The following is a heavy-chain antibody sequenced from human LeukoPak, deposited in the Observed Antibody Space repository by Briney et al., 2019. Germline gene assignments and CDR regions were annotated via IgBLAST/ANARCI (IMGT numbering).Heavy chain of an antibody. CDR2: INHSGST. Sequence: SETLSLTCGVYGGSFSGYYWSWIRQPPGKGLQWIGEINHSGSTNYNPSLKSRVTMSVDTSRNQFSLNVSSVTAADTAVYYCAREGGAYYYDSSGGYYFDYWGQGTLVTVSS. J-gene: IGHJ4*02. CDR3: AREGGAYYYDSSGGYYFDY. D-gene: IGHD3-22*01. CDR1: GGSFSGYY. V-gene: IGHV4-34*01.